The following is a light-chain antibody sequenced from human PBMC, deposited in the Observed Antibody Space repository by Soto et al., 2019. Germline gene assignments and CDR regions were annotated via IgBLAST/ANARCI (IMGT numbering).Light chain of an antibody. CDR2: GTN. V-gene: IGLV1-44*01. CDR3: AAWDDYLNGVV. Sequence: QSALTQPPSASGTPGQRVTISCSGSSSNIDINTVNWYQQLPGTGPRLLIYGTNQRPSGVPDRFSGSKSGTSASLAISGLQSEDEADYYCAAWDDYLNGVVFGRGTKVTVL. J-gene: IGLJ2*01. CDR1: SSNIDINT.